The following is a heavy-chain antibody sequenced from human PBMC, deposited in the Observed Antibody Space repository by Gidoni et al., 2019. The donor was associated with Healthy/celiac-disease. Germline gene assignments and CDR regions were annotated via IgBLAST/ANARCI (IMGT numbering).Heavy chain of an antibody. CDR2: IYTSGST. J-gene: IGHJ6*02. Sequence: QVQLQEPGPGLVKPSETLSLTCTVSGGSISSYYWSWIRQPAGKGLEWIGRIYTSGSTNYNPSLKSRVTMSVDTSKNQFSLKLSSVTAADTAVYYCARVQSVIAVAGADPHGFGYYGMDVWGQGTTVTVSS. CDR3: ARVQSVIAVAGADPHGFGYYGMDV. D-gene: IGHD6-19*01. V-gene: IGHV4-4*07. CDR1: GGSISSYY.